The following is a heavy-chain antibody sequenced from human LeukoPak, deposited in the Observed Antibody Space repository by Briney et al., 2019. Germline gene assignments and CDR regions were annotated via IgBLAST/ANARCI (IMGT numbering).Heavy chain of an antibody. CDR1: GFTFSSYA. J-gene: IGHJ4*02. CDR3: ATASYFYGSGSYGSI. D-gene: IGHD3-10*01. Sequence: GGSLRLSCAASGFTFSSYAMSWVRQAPGKGLEWVSAISGSGGSTYYADSVKGRFTISRDNAKKSLYLQMNSLRAEDTAVYYCATASYFYGSGSYGSIWGQGTLVTVSS. CDR2: ISGSGGST. V-gene: IGHV3-23*01.